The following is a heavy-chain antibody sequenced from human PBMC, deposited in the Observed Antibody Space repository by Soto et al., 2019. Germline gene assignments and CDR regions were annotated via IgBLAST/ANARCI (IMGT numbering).Heavy chain of an antibody. CDR1: DGHRGGGGDY. CDR3: ARAASPYFDLLSAFHP. J-gene: IGHJ5*02. D-gene: IGHD3-9*01. CDR2: IYYSGTT. Sequence: PSETMCVTSSVADGHRGGGGDYWSWIRQSPGQGLEWIGYIYYSGTTKYNPSLKSRVSISVDTSKNQFSLRLTSLSAADTAVYYCARAASPYFDLLSAFHPWGQGTLVTVSS. V-gene: IGHV4-61*08.